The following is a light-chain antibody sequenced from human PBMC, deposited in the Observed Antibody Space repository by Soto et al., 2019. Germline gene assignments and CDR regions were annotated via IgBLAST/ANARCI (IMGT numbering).Light chain of an antibody. V-gene: IGKV3-15*01. CDR1: RTVSNN. J-gene: IGKJ3*01. CDR3: QQYNNWPPGAT. Sequence: DIVMTQSPATLSVSPGERATLSCRASRTVSNNLAWYQQKPGQAPRLLIYYASTRATGIPDRFSGSGSVTEFALTISRMQSADFGVYYCQQYNNWPPGATLGPGTKVDS. CDR2: YAS.